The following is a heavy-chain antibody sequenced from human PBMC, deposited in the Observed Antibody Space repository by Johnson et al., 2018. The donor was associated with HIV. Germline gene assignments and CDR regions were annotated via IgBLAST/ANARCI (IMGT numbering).Heavy chain of an antibody. CDR2: ISYDGSNK. V-gene: IGHV3-30-3*01. Sequence: QMLLVESGGGVVQPGRSLRLSCAASGFTFSSYAMHWVRQAPGKGLEWVAVISYDGSNKYYADSVKGRFTISRDNSKNTLYLQMNSLRAEETAVYYCARGGLGDYVVAFDIWGQGTMVTVSS. CDR1: GFTFSSYA. CDR3: ARGGLGDYVVAFDI. D-gene: IGHD4-17*01. J-gene: IGHJ3*02.